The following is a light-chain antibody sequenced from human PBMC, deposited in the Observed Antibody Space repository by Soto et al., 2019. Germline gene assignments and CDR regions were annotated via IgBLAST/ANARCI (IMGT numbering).Light chain of an antibody. CDR2: DAF. Sequence: ENVLTQSPGRLSLSPGERATLSCRASQTVDGNSLAWYQQKPGQAPRLLMFDAFNRATGIPDRFSGSGSGRDFTLTISRLAPDAFALYYCQQDGSSPFTFGPGTTVDV. J-gene: IGKJ3*01. CDR1: QTVDGNS. V-gene: IGKV3-20*01. CDR3: QQDGSSPFT.